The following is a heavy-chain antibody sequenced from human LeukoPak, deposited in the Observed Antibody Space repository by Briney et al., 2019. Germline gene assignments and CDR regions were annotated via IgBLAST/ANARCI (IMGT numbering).Heavy chain of an antibody. Sequence: ASVKVSCKVSGYTLTELSMHWVRQAPGKGLEWMGGFEDDEKIYAQKFQGRVTMTEDTSTDTAYMELSSLRSEDTAVYFCATLDYSGTNPNSWGLGTPVTVSS. D-gene: IGHD1-26*01. V-gene: IGHV1-24*01. CDR2: FEDDEK. CDR1: GYTLTELS. J-gene: IGHJ5*02. CDR3: ATLDYSGTNPNS.